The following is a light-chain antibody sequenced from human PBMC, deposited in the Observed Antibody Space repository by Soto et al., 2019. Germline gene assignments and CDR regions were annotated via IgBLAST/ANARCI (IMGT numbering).Light chain of an antibody. V-gene: IGKV3-20*01. Sequence: EIVMTQSPSTLSVSPWERSTLSFMASQSVSYNLAWYQQKPGQAPRLLIYGASSRATGIPDRFSGSGSGTDFTLSISRLEPEDFAVYYCQQYGNSPGTFGQGTRLEIK. CDR2: GAS. CDR1: QSVSYN. CDR3: QQYGNSPGT. J-gene: IGKJ5*01.